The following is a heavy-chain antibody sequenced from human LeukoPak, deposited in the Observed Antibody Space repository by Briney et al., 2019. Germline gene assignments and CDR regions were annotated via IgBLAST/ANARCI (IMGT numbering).Heavy chain of an antibody. V-gene: IGHV4-59*01. CDR1: GGSISSYY. CDR2: IYYSGST. J-gene: IGHJ4*02. Sequence: SETLSLTCTVSGGSISSYYWSWIRQPPGKGLEWIGYIYYSGSTNYNPSLKSLVTISVDTSKNQFSLKLSSVTAADTAVYYCARGSGILWFGESHFDYWGQGTLVTVSS. D-gene: IGHD3-10*01. CDR3: ARGSGILWFGESHFDY.